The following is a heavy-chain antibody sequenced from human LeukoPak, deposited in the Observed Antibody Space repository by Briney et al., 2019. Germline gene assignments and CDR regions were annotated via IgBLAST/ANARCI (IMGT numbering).Heavy chain of an antibody. Sequence: GSLRLSCTASGFTVSSDYMSWVRQPPGKGLEWIGEINHSGSTNYNPSLKSRVTISVDTSKNQFSLKLSSVTAADTAVYYCARGDYGGKRYFDYWGQGTLVTVSS. J-gene: IGHJ4*02. V-gene: IGHV4-34*01. D-gene: IGHD4-23*01. CDR3: ARGDYGGKRYFDY. CDR1: GFTVSSDY. CDR2: INHSGST.